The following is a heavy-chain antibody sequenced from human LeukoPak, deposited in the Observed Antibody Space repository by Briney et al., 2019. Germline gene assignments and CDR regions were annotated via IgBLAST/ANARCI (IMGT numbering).Heavy chain of an antibody. V-gene: IGHV3-48*04. D-gene: IGHD3-16*01. J-gene: IGHJ4*02. CDR2: ISSSGSTI. CDR3: ARDFRGGFDY. Sequence: GGSLRLSCAASGFTFSSYSMNWVRQAPGKGLEWVSYISSSGSTIYYADSVKGRFTISRDNAKNSLYLQMNSLRAEDTAVYYCARDFRGGFDYWGQGTLVTVSS. CDR1: GFTFSSYS.